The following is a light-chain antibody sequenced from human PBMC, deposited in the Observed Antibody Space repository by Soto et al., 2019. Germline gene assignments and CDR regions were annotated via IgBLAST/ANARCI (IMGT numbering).Light chain of an antibody. CDR3: DSYTNTGTVV. CDR2: EVT. CDR1: SSDIGAFNY. V-gene: IGLV2-14*01. J-gene: IGLJ2*01. Sequence: QSVLTQPASVSGSPGQSITISCTGTSSDIGAFNYVSWFQQHPGKAPKLMIFEVTNRPSGVSDRFSGSKSANTTSLTISGLQAEDEADYYCDSYTNTGTVVFGGGTKLTVL.